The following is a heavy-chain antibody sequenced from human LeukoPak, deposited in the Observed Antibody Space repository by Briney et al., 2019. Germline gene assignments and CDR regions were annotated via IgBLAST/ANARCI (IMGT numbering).Heavy chain of an antibody. Sequence: GGSLRLSCAASGFTFSSYAMSRVRQAPGKGLEWVSAISGSGGSTYYADSVKGRFTISRDNSKNTLYLQMNSLRAEDTAVYYCAKTFGLRFLEWLFSDDYYYYYGMDVWGQGTTVTASS. V-gene: IGHV3-23*01. D-gene: IGHD3-3*01. J-gene: IGHJ6*02. CDR3: AKTFGLRFLEWLFSDDYYYYYGMDV. CDR1: GFTFSSYA. CDR2: ISGSGGST.